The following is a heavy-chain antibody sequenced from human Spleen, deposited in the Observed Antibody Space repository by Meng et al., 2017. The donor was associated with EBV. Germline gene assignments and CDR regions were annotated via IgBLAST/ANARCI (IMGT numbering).Heavy chain of an antibody. V-gene: IGHV4-39*07. J-gene: IGHJ4*02. CDR2: IYYTGES. Sequence: LPETLPSLVKPSETLSLPGTFSGGSISRSSYYWGWIRLPPGKGLEWIGTIYYTGESFYNPSLRSRVTVSADTSKNQLSLKLSSVTAADTAVYYCTRVVGIDFFDASGYPDFWGQGTLVTVSS. CDR1: GGSISRSSYY. CDR3: TRVVGIDFFDASGYPDF. D-gene: IGHD3-22*01.